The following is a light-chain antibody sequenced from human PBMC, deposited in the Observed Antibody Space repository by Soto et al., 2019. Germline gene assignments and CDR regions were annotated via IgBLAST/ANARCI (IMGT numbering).Light chain of an antibody. J-gene: IGKJ4*01. V-gene: IGKV3-20*01. CDR2: GAS. Sequence: EIVLTQSPGTLSVSPGERATVACRASQTVSSGFLAWYQQKVGQAPRLRIYGASTRATGIPDRFSGSGSGTDFTLTIDRLEPEDFAVYYCHQYYSSPTTFGGGTKVEIK. CDR3: HQYYSSPTT. CDR1: QTVSSGF.